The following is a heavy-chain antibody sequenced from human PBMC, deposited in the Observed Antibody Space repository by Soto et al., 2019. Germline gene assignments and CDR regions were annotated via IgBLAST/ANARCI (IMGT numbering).Heavy chain of an antibody. CDR2: IWYDGSNK. D-gene: IGHD3-10*01. CDR3: ARDGQMLWFEELLGY. V-gene: IGHV3-33*01. J-gene: IGHJ4*02. CDR1: GFTFSSYG. Sequence: QVQLVESGGGVVQPGRSLRLSCAASGFTFSSYGMHWVRQAPGKGLEWVAVIWYDGSNKYYADSVKGRFTISKDNSKNTQYMQMNSLRAEDTAVYYCARDGQMLWFEELLGYWGQGTLVTVSS.